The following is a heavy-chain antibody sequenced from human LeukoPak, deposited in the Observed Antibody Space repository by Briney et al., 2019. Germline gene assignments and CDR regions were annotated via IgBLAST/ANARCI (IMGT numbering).Heavy chain of an antibody. V-gene: IGHV3-15*01. Sequence: RPGGSLRLSCAASGFTFTNAWMSWVRQAPGKGLEWVGRIKSNTDGGTTDYAAPVEGRFTISRDDSQNTLYLQMNSLKTEDTAMDYCTTDKGGIGYCSSTNCYWGQGTLVTVSS. CDR3: TTDKGGIGYCSSTNCY. CDR1: GFTFTNAW. J-gene: IGHJ4*02. CDR2: IKSNTDGGTT. D-gene: IGHD2-2*01.